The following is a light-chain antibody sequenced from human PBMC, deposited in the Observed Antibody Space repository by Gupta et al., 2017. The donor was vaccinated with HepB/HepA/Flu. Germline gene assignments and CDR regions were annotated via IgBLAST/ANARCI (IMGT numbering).Light chain of an antibody. CDR1: RIGSKN. J-gene: IGLJ2*01. CDR2: EGS. Sequence: SYELTQPLSVSVALGQTARITCGGNRIGSKNVDWYQRKPGQAPVLVIYEGSNRPAWIPGLFSGSNAGNTATLTISRAQGGDEADYYRQVGDSSTAGVFGGGTKLTVL. V-gene: IGLV3-9*01. CDR3: QVGDSSTAGV.